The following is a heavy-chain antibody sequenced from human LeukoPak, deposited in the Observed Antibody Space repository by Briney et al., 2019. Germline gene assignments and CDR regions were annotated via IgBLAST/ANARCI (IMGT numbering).Heavy chain of an antibody. J-gene: IGHJ4*02. CDR1: GDTFSSYA. D-gene: IGHD3-22*01. Sequence: SVKVSCKASGDTFSSYAISWVRQAPGQGLEWMGGIIPIFGTAKYAQKFQGRVTITTDESTSTAYMELSSLRSDDTAVYYCAGELGGSSSGYYYDFDYWGQGTLVTVSS. V-gene: IGHV1-69*05. CDR2: IIPIFGTA. CDR3: AGELGGSSSGYYYDFDY.